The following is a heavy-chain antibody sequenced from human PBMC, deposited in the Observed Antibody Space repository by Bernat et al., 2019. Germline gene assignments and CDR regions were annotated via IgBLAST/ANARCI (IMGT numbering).Heavy chain of an antibody. CDR1: GFTFSSYW. J-gene: IGHJ4*02. V-gene: IGHV3-7*03. CDR3: ARGSSSGQSLYYFDY. D-gene: IGHD6-19*01. CDR2: IKQDGSEK. Sequence: EVQLVESGGGLVQPGGSLRLSCAASGFTFSSYWMSWVRQAPGKGLEWVANIKQDGSEKYYVDSVKGRFTISRDNAKNSLYLQMNSLRAEDTAVYYCARGSSSGQSLYYFDYWGQGTLVTVSS.